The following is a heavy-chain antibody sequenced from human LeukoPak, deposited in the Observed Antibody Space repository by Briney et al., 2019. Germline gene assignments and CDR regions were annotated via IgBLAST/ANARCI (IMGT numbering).Heavy chain of an antibody. Sequence: SETLSLTCAVSGYSISSSNWWGWIRQPPGKGLEWIGYIYYSGSTYYNPSLKSRVTMSVDTSKNQFSLKLSSVTAVDTAVYYCARTNSPRTSRMRDSGLYVDYWGQGTLVTVSS. D-gene: IGHD6-19*01. V-gene: IGHV4-28*01. CDR2: IYYSGST. J-gene: IGHJ4*02. CDR3: ARTNSPRTSRMRDSGLYVDY. CDR1: GYSISSSNW.